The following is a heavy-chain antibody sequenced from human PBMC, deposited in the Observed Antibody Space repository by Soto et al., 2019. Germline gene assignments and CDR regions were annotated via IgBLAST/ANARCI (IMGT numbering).Heavy chain of an antibody. Sequence: GGSLRLSCAAPGFTFSGSAMHWVRQASGKGLGWVGRIRSKANSYATAYAASVKGRFTISRDDSKNTAYLQMNSLKTEDTAVYYCTSPKMYSSSSGRVGYYYYYGMDVWGQGTTVTVSS. V-gene: IGHV3-73*01. D-gene: IGHD6-6*01. CDR1: GFTFSGSA. J-gene: IGHJ6*02. CDR3: TSPKMYSSSSGRVGYYYYYGMDV. CDR2: IRSKANSYAT.